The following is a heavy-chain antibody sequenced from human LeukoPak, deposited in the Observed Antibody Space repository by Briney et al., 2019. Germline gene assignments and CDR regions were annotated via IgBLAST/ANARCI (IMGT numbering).Heavy chain of an antibody. CDR3: ASLSSSWYFAFDI. CDR1: GYTFTSYD. CDR2: MNPNSGNT. V-gene: IGHV1-8*01. J-gene: IGHJ3*02. D-gene: IGHD6-13*01. Sequence: GASVKVSCKASGYTFTSYDINWVRQATGQGLEWMGWMNPNSGNTGYAQKFQGRVTMTRNTSISTAYMELSSLRSEDTAVYYCASLSSSWYFAFDIWGQGTMVTVSS.